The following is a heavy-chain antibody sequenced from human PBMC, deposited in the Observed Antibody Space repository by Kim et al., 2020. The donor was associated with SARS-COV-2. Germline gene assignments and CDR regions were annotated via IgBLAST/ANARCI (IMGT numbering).Heavy chain of an antibody. CDR1: GGTFGRYS. D-gene: IGHD3-22*01. CDR2: IIPLFGST. J-gene: IGHJ6*02. V-gene: IGHV1-69*13. Sequence: SVKVSCKASGGTFGRYSITWVRQAPGQGLEYVGGIIPLFGSTNYSPKFQGRVTVTADESTSTAHMELSSLRSEDTAVYFCTRHYDHRLYSYSGMDVWGQ. CDR3: TRHYDHRLYSYSGMDV.